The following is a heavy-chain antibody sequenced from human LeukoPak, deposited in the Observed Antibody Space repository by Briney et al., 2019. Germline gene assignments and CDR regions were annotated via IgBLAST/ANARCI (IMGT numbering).Heavy chain of an antibody. CDR1: GFTFSSYE. J-gene: IGHJ4*02. CDR3: AREGSYYFDY. CDR2: ISSSGSTI. V-gene: IGHV3-48*03. Sequence: GGSLRLSCAASGFTFSSYEMHWVRQAPGKGLEWVSYISSSGSTIYYADSVRGRFTISRDNAKNPLYLQMNSLRAEDTAVYYCAREGSYYFDYWGQGTLVTVSS.